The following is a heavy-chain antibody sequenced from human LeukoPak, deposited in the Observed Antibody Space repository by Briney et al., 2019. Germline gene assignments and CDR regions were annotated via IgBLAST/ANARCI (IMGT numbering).Heavy chain of an antibody. Sequence: ASVKVSCKASGYTFTSYAMHWVRQAPGQRLEWMGWINAGNGNTKYSQKFQGRVTITRDTSASTAYMELSSLRSEDTAVYYCARDNPGIAAAGLLGYWGQGTLVTVSS. CDR1: GYTFTSYA. V-gene: IGHV1-3*01. CDR2: INAGNGNT. D-gene: IGHD6-13*01. CDR3: ARDNPGIAAAGLLGY. J-gene: IGHJ4*02.